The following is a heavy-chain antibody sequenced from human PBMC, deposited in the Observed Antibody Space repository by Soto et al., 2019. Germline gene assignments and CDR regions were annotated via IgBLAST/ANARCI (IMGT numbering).Heavy chain of an antibody. J-gene: IGHJ4*02. Sequence: AGGSLRLSCAASGFTFSSYSMNRVRQAPGKGLEWVSSSSSSSSYIYYADSVKGRFTISRDNAKNSLYLQMNSLRAEDTAVYYCARSQQQLPRGGFDYWGQGTLVTVSS. V-gene: IGHV3-21*01. CDR3: ARSQQQLPRGGFDY. CDR2: SSSSSSYI. CDR1: GFTFSSYS. D-gene: IGHD6-13*01.